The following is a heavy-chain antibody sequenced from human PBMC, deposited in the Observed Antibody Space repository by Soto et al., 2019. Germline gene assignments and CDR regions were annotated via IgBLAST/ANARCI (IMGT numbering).Heavy chain of an antibody. CDR2: IGPESGAT. CDR3: GRGRSGQIVVFY. CDR1: GYTFTGHY. V-gene: IGHV1-2*02. J-gene: IGHJ4*02. D-gene: IGHD1-26*01. Sequence: ASVKVSCKTSGYTFTGHYIHWVRQAPQQGPEWMGEIGPESGATRYAQKFRGRVTMTMDTSITTVYMELKNLSPDDTAVYYCGRGRSGQIVVFYWGQGTPVTVSS.